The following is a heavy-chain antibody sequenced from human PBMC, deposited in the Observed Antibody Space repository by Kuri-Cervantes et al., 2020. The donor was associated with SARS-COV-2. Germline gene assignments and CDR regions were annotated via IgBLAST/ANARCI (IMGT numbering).Heavy chain of an antibody. CDR1: GFTFSSYW. D-gene: IGHD3-3*01. V-gene: IGHV3-7*01. CDR2: IKQDGSEK. J-gene: IGHJ4*02. Sequence: GESLKISCAVSGFTFSSYWMSWVRQAPGKGLEWVANIKQDGSEKYYVDSVKGRFTISRDNAKNSLYLQMNSLRAEDTAVYYCARGHYDFWSGYYFDYWGQGTLVTVSS. CDR3: ARGHYDFWSGYYFDY.